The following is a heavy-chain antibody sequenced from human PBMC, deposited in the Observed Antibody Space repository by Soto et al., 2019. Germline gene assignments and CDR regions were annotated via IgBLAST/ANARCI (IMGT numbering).Heavy chain of an antibody. CDR2: IKAGNDKT. CDR3: ARGRGISAALFAS. D-gene: IGHD2-21*01. Sequence: QVHLVQSGAEVKKPGASVKVSCKASGYTFTSYTIHWVLQAPGQSLEWMGWIKAGNDKTKYAQKIQGRVTITGDTSASTAYMEVSSLRSEDTAVYYCARGRGISAALFASWGQGTLVTVSS. J-gene: IGHJ4*02. V-gene: IGHV1-3*01. CDR1: GYTFTSYT.